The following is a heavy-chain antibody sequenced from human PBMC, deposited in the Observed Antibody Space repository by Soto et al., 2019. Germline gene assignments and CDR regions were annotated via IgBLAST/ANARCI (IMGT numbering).Heavy chain of an antibody. J-gene: IGHJ4*02. CDR2: IYYSGST. D-gene: IGHD3-3*01. CDR1: GGSISSGDYY. V-gene: IGHV4-30-4*01. CDR3: ARVLSTYYDFWSGYMDY. Sequence: QVQLQESGPGLVKPSQTLSLTCTVSGGSISSGDYYWSWIRQPPGKGLEWIGYIYYSGSTYYNPSLKSRVTISVDTSKNQFSLKLSSVTAADTAVYYCARVLSTYYDFWSGYMDYWGQGTLVTVSS.